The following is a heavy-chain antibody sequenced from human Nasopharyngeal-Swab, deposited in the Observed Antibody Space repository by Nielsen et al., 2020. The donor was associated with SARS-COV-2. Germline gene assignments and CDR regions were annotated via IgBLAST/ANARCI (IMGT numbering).Heavy chain of an antibody. D-gene: IGHD3-10*01. Sequence: GESLKISCAASGFTFSSYSMNWVRQAPGKGLVWVSRINSDGSSTSYADSVKGRFTISRDNAKNTLYLQMNSLRAEDTAVYYCARDRLWFGELADYWGQGTLVTVSS. CDR3: ARDRLWFGELADY. J-gene: IGHJ4*02. CDR2: INSDGSST. CDR1: GFTFSSYS. V-gene: IGHV3-74*01.